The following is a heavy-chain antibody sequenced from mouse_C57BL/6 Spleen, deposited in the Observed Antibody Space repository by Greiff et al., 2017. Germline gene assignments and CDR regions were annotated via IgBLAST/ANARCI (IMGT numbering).Heavy chain of an antibody. Sequence: EVKLQESGPGLVKPSQSLSLTCSVTGYSITSGYYWNWLRQFPGNKLEWMGYISYDGSNNYNPSLKNRISITRDTSKNQFFLKLNSVTTEDTATYYCATSRGYFDVWGTGTTVTVSS. CDR2: ISYDGSN. J-gene: IGHJ1*03. CDR3: ATSRGYFDV. CDR1: GYSITSGYY. V-gene: IGHV3-6*01.